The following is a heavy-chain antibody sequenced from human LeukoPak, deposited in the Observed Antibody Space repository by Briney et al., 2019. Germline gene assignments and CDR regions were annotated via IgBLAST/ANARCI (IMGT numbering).Heavy chain of an antibody. CDR1: GGSISSGSYY. CDR2: IYTSGST. V-gene: IGHV4-61*02. D-gene: IGHD3-16*01. Sequence: SQTLSLTCTVSGGSISSGSYYWSWIRQPAGKGLEWIGRIYTSGSTNYNTSLKSRVTISVDTSKNQFSLKLSSVTAADTAVYYCARERYDYVWGSLRYYYMDVWGKGTTVTVSS. J-gene: IGHJ6*03. CDR3: ARERYDYVWGSLRYYYMDV.